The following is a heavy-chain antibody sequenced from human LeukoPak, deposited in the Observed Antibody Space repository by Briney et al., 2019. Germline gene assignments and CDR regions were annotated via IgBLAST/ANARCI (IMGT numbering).Heavy chain of an antibody. V-gene: IGHV4-61*02. D-gene: IGHD1-26*01. CDR3: ARRVGWNAFDI. CDR1: GGSLTGGNYD. J-gene: IGHJ3*02. Sequence: SQTLSLTCTVSGGSLTGGNYDWSWVRQTPGKGLEWIGRIYTSGSTNYNPSLKSGVAISLDTSKNQVSLKLISVTAADTAIYYCARRVGWNAFDIWGQGTVVTVSS. CDR2: IYTSGST.